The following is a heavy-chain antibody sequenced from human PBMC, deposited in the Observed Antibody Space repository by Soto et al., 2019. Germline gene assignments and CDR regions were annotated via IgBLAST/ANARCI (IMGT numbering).Heavy chain of an antibody. J-gene: IGHJ4*02. CDR3: ATEGQITVWYFDY. CDR1: GFTFSKYG. Sequence: QVELVESGGGVVQPGRSLRLSCAASGFTFSKYGMHWVRQAPGKGLEWVAVISNDGNIAYYADSVKGRFTISRDNSKNTLYLQMNSLRTEDTAMYYFATEGQITVWYFDYWGQGTLVTVSA. CDR2: ISNDGNIA. V-gene: IGHV3-30*03.